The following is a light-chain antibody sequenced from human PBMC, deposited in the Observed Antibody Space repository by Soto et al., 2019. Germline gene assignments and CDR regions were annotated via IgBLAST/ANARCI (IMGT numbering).Light chain of an antibody. CDR3: QQRTNWRLS. V-gene: IGKV3-11*01. CDR2: DTS. Sequence: EIVLTQSPATLSLSPGERATLSCRASQSVSSHLTWYQQKPGQAPRLLIYDTSNRATGIPARFSGSRSGTDFTLTISSLEPEDFAVYYCQQRTNWRLSFGGGTKVEIK. CDR1: QSVSSH. J-gene: IGKJ4*01.